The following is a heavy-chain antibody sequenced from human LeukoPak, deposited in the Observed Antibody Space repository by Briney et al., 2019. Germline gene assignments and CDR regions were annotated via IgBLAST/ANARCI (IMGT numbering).Heavy chain of an antibody. CDR2: ISYDGSNK. D-gene: IGHD6-19*01. CDR1: GFTFSSYA. Sequence: GGSLRLSCAASGFTFSSYAMHWVRQAPGKGLEWVAVISYDGSNKYYADSVKGRFTISRDNSKNTLYLQMNSLRAEDTAVYYCARVLWLVLGAFDIWGQGTMVTVSS. CDR3: ARVLWLVLGAFDI. V-gene: IGHV3-30*04. J-gene: IGHJ3*02.